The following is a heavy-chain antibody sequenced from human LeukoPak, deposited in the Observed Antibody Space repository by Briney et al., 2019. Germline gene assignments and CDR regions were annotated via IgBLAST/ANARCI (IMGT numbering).Heavy chain of an antibody. CDR3: ASGGYDSSGYRPYYFDY. V-gene: IGHV4-59*01. CDR1: GGSISSYY. D-gene: IGHD3-22*01. Sequence: PSETLSLTCTVSGGSISSYYWSWIRQPPGKGLEWIGYIYYSGSTNYNPSLKSRVTISVDTSKNQFSLKLSSVAAADTAVYYCASGGYDSSGYRPYYFDYWGQGTLVTVSS. J-gene: IGHJ4*02. CDR2: IYYSGST.